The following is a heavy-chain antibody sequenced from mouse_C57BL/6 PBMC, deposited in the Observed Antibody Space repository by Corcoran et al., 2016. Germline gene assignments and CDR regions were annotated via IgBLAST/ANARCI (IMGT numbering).Heavy chain of an antibody. CDR2: INPNNGGT. CDR3: ARTDYDERYAMDY. V-gene: IGHV1-26*01. Sequence: EVQLQQSGPELVKPGASVKISCKASGYTFTDYYMNWVKQSHGKSLEWIGDINPNNGGTSYNQKFKGKATLTVDKSSSTAYMELRSLTSEDSAVYYCARTDYDERYAMDYWGQGTSVTVSS. CDR1: GYTFTDYY. D-gene: IGHD2-4*01. J-gene: IGHJ4*01.